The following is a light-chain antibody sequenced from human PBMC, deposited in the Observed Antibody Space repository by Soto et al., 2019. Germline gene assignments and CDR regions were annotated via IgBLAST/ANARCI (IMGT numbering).Light chain of an antibody. CDR3: QQYNNWWT. V-gene: IGKV3-15*01. CDR2: GAS. J-gene: IGKJ1*01. CDR1: QNVVTN. Sequence: EIVMTQSPATLSVSPGERATLSCRASQNVVTNLAWYQQIPGQAPRLLIHGASTRATGIPARFSGSGSGTEFTLTISSLQSEDFAVYYCQQYNNWWTFGQGTKVEI.